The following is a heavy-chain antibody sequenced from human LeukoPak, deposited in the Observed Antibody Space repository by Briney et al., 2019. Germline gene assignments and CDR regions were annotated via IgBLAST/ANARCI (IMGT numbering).Heavy chain of an antibody. CDR3: ARSDFWSGYSSPWFDP. J-gene: IGHJ5*02. D-gene: IGHD3-3*01. CDR2: IYYSGST. CDR1: GGSISSSSYY. V-gene: IGHV4-39*07. Sequence: SETLSLTCTVSGGSISSSSYYWGWIRQPPGKGLEWIGSIYYSGSTYYNPSLKSRVTISVDTSKNQFSLKLSSVTAADTAVYYCARSDFWSGYSSPWFDPWGQGTLVTVSS.